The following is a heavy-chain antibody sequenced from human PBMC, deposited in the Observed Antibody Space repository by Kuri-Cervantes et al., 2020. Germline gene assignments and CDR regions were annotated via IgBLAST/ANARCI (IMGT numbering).Heavy chain of an antibody. CDR2: IVVGSGNT. CDR1: GFTFTSSA. D-gene: IGHD3-10*01. CDR3: VRGVRSGQPLGDY. Sequence: SVKVSCKASGFTFTSSAVQWVRQARGQRLEWIGWIVVGSGNTNYAQKFQERVTITRDMSTSTAYMELSSLRSEDTAVYYCVRGVRSGQPLGDYWGQGTLVTVSS. V-gene: IGHV1-58*01. J-gene: IGHJ4*02.